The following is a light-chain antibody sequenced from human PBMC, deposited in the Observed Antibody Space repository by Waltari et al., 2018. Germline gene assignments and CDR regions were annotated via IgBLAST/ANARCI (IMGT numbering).Light chain of an antibody. Sequence: EIVLTQSPGTLSFSPGERATLSCGASQTVARNYLAWYQQKPGQAPRLLIHSASSRAPGIPDRFSGSGSGTDFTLTISRLEPEDFAVYHCQQYATSPLTFGGGTKVEIK. V-gene: IGKV3-20*01. CDR1: QTVARNY. CDR2: SAS. CDR3: QQYATSPLT. J-gene: IGKJ4*01.